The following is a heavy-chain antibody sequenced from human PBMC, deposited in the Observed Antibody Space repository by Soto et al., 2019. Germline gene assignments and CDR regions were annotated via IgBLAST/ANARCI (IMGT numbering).Heavy chain of an antibody. Sequence: QVQLVQSGAEVKKPGASVKVSCKASGYTFTSYDINWVRQATGQGLEWMAWMNPNSGNTGYAQKFQGRVTMTRNTSISTAYMELSSLRSEDTAVYYCARGLYDSSGYYYSYYYFDYWGQRTLVTVSS. V-gene: IGHV1-8*01. CDR1: GYTFTSYD. D-gene: IGHD3-22*01. J-gene: IGHJ4*02. CDR2: MNPNSGNT. CDR3: ARGLYDSSGYYYSYYYFDY.